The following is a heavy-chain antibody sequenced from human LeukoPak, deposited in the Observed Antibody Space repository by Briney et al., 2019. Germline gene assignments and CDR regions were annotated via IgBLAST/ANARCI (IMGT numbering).Heavy chain of an antibody. Sequence: KSSETLSLTCTVSSFSISSGSYWGWIRPPPGKGLEWIGGIYPGGNTYYNPSLKSRVTISVDTSKNHFSLRLNSVTAADTAVYYCARAEMVASMPDSWGQGTLVTVSS. CDR1: SFSISSGSY. CDR2: IYPGGNT. V-gene: IGHV4-38-2*02. J-gene: IGHJ4*02. CDR3: ARAEMVASMPDS. D-gene: IGHD5-12*01.